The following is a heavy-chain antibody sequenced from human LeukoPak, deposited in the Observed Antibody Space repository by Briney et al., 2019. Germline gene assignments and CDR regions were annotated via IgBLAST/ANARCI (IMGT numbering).Heavy chain of an antibody. J-gene: IGHJ1*01. Sequence: PGRSLRLSCAASGFTFSNYGMHWVRQAPGKGLEWVAVIWYDGSNKYYADSVKGRFTISRDNSKNTLHLQMNSLRAEDTAVYYCAKDGGYCSGGRCYSGAEYFQHCGQGTLVTVSS. D-gene: IGHD2-15*01. CDR2: IWYDGSNK. CDR3: AKDGGYCSGGRCYSGAEYFQH. V-gene: IGHV3-33*06. CDR1: GFTFSNYG.